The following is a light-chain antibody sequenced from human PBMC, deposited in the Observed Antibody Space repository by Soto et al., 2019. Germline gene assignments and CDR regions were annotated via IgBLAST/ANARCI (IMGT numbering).Light chain of an antibody. Sequence: QLVLTQSPSASASLGASVKLTCTLSSGHSSYAIAWHQQQPEKGPRYLMKLNSDGSHSKGDGIPDRFSGSSSGAERYLTISGLQSEDEAYYYCQTWGTGIRIFGGGTKVTVL. V-gene: IGLV4-69*01. CDR2: LNSDGSH. J-gene: IGLJ2*01. CDR3: QTWGTGIRI. CDR1: SGHSSYA.